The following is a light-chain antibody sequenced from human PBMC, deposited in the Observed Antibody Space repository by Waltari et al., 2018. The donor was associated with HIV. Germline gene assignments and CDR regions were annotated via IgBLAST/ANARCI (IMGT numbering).Light chain of an antibody. J-gene: IGLJ3*02. V-gene: IGLV1-47*01. CDR1: TPHIGSNF. CDR2: RNN. CDR3: AAWDVSLSGWV. Sequence: SVLTQPPSTSGTPGQKVTIHCSGSTPHIGSNFVSWYQQFPGTAPKLLIYRNNERPSGVPDRFSGSKSGISASLAITGLRSEDEADYYCAAWDVSLSGWVFGGGTKLTVL.